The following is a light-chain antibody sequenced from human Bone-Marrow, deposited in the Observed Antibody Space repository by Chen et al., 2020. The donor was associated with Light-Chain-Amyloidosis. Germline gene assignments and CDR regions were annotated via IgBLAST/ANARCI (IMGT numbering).Light chain of an antibody. CDR3: CSYARSTTYIV. Sequence: QSALTQPASVSGSPGQSINISCTGTSRDVGSYNRVTWYQQHPGKAPKLMICDVTKRPAGVYNRFSGSKSGNTASLTISGLQADDEADYYCCSYARSTTYIVFGGGTKLTVL. J-gene: IGLJ2*01. V-gene: IGLV2-23*02. CDR1: SRDVGSYNR. CDR2: DVT.